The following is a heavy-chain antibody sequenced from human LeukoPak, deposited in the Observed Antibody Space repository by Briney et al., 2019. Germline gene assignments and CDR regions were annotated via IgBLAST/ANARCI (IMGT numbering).Heavy chain of an antibody. J-gene: IGHJ4*02. CDR1: GFTFTNYD. CDR2: IGTAGDT. Sequence: GGSLRLSCAASGFTFTNYDVHWVRQATGKGLEWVSSIGTAGDTYYLGSVKGRFTISRENAKNTLYLQMNSLRDEDSAAYCARVYLERLTAGYFDHWGQGTWVTVSP. CDR3: RVYLERLTAGYFDH. V-gene: IGHV3-13*04. D-gene: IGHD2-8*01.